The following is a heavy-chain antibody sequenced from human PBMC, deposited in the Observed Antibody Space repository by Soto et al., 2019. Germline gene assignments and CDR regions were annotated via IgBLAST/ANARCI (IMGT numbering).Heavy chain of an antibody. CDR1: GYTLTGYY. Sequence: ASVKVSCKASGYTLTGYYMHWVRQAPGQGLEWMGWINPNSGGTNYAQKFQGWVTMTRDTSISTAYMELSRLRSDDTAVYYCARAPEANFDAFDIWGQGTMVTVSS. D-gene: IGHD7-27*01. CDR2: INPNSGGT. CDR3: ARAPEANFDAFDI. J-gene: IGHJ3*02. V-gene: IGHV1-2*04.